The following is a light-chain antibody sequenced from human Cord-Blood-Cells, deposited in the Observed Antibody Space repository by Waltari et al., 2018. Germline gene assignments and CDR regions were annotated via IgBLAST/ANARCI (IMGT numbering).Light chain of an antibody. CDR3: CSYAGSYNWV. CDR2: DVS. Sequence: QSALTQPRSVSGSPGQSVTISCTGTSSDVGGYNYVSWYQQHPGKAPKLMIYDVSKRPAGVPDRFSGSKSGNTASLTISGLQAEDEADYYCCSYAGSYNWVFGGGTKLTGL. V-gene: IGLV2-11*01. J-gene: IGLJ3*02. CDR1: SSDVGGYNY.